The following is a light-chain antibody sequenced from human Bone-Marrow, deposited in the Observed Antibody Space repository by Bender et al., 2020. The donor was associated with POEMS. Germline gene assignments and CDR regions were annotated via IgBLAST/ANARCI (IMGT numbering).Light chain of an antibody. CDR1: SSNAGSNT. Sequence: QSVLTQPPSASGTLGQRVTISCSGSSSNAGSNTVHWYQQLPGAAPKLLIYEVSFRPSGVPDRFSGSKSGNTASLTVSGLQAEDEADYYCCSYAGSRTLVFGGGTKLTVL. CDR2: EVS. CDR3: CSYAGSRTLV. J-gene: IGLJ2*01. V-gene: IGLV1-44*01.